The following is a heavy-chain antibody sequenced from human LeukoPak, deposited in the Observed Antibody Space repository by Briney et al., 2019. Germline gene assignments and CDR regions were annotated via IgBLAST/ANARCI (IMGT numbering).Heavy chain of an antibody. CDR3: AREGHIVVVTANYYYYGMDV. D-gene: IGHD2-21*02. CDR1: GFTFSSYA. V-gene: IGHV3-30*04. J-gene: IGHJ6*02. Sequence: HPGGSLRLSCAASGFTFSSYAMHWVRQAPGKGLEWVAVISYDGSNKYYADSVKGRFTISRDNSKNMLYLQMNSLRAEDTAVYYCAREGHIVVVTANYYYYGMDVWGQGTTVTVSS. CDR2: ISYDGSNK.